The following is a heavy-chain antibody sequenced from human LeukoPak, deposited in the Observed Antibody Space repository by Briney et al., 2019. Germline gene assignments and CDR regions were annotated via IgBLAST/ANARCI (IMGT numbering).Heavy chain of an antibody. J-gene: IGHJ6*03. CDR3: ARGPAHDYSNFYYYYMDV. CDR2: IIPIFGTA. V-gene: IGHV1-69*05. CDR1: GGTFSSYA. Sequence: SVKVSCKSSGGTFSSYAISWVRQAPGQGLEWMGGIIPIFGTANYAQKFQGRVTITTDESTSTAYMELSSLRSEDTAVYYCARGPAHDYSNFYYYYMDVWGKGTTVTVSS. D-gene: IGHD4-11*01.